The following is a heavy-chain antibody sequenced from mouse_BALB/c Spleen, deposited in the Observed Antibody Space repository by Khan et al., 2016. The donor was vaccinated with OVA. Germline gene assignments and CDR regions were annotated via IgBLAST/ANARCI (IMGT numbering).Heavy chain of an antibody. CDR2: IYPGSDST. J-gene: IGHJ3*01. D-gene: IGHD4-1*01. V-gene: IGHV1-77*01. CDR1: GYTFSDYV. CDR3: ARAGWDVFAY. Sequence: QXQLKQSGPELVKPGASVKMSCKASGYTFSDYVMNWVKQRNGQGLEWIGQIYPGSDSTYYNEKFKGKATLTADRSSSTAYMQLSNLTSEDSAVYFCARAGWDVFAYWGQGTLVTVSA.